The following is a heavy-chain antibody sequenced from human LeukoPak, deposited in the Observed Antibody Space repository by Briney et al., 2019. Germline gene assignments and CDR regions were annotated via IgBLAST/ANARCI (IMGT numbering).Heavy chain of an antibody. CDR2: IRYDGSNK. CDR3: AKATVQGVIPAAIYYGMDV. Sequence: PGGSLRLSCAASGFTFSSYGMRWVRQAPGKGLERVAFIRYDGSNKYYAYSVKGRFTISRDNSKNTLHLQMNSLRAEDTTVYYCAKATVQGVIPAAIYYGMDVWGQGTTVTVSS. CDR1: GFTFSSYG. D-gene: IGHD2-2*01. V-gene: IGHV3-30*02. J-gene: IGHJ6*02.